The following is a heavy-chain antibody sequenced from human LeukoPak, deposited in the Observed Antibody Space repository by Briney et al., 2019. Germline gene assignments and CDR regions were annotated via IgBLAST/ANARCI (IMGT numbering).Heavy chain of an antibody. V-gene: IGHV1-46*01. D-gene: IGHD3-22*01. Sequence: ASVKVSCKASGYTFTSYYMHWVRQAPGQGLEWMGIINPSGGSTSYAQKFQGRVTMTRDTSTSTVYMELSSLRSEDTAVYYCATDSNDSSGYQNRGDFDYWGQGTLATVSS. J-gene: IGHJ4*02. CDR2: INPSGGST. CDR1: GYTFTSYY. CDR3: ATDSNDSSGYQNRGDFDY.